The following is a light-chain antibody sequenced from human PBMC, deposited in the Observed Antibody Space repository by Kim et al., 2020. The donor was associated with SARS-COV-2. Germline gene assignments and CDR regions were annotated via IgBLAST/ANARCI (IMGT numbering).Light chain of an antibody. CDR2: GTN. CDR1: SLRTYY. Sequence: SSELTQDPVVSVALGQTVRITCQGDSLRTYYGSWYQLKPGQAPILVSYGTNNRPSGIPDRFSGSSSGNTASLTITGAQAEDEADYYCNSRDRSAHHGVFG. J-gene: IGLJ2*01. V-gene: IGLV3-19*01. CDR3: NSRDRSAHHGV.